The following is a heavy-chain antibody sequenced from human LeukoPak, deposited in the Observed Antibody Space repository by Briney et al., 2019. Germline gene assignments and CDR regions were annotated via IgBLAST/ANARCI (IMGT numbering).Heavy chain of an antibody. CDR2: IKEDGGAT. CDR1: GFTFINYW. D-gene: IGHD3-22*01. CDR3: AARSTMTDDY. Sequence: GGSLRLSCAASGFTFINYWMAWVRQAPGKGLEWVGHIKEDGGATRYVDSVEGRFTISRDNARNSLSLQMDTLRAEDTAVYYCAARSTMTDDYWGQGTLVTVSS. J-gene: IGHJ4*02. V-gene: IGHV3-7*01.